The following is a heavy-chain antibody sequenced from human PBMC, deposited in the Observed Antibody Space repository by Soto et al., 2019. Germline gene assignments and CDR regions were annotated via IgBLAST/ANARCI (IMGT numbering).Heavy chain of an antibody. Sequence: SETLSLTCAVSGGSISSSNWWSWVRQPPGKGLEWIGEIYHSGSTNYNPSLKSRVTISVDKSKNQFSLKLSSVTAADTAVYYCARRTYYYDSSGYYQPYYGMDVWGQGTTVTVSS. CDR3: ARRTYYYDSSGYYQPYYGMDV. D-gene: IGHD3-22*01. CDR1: GGSISSSNW. J-gene: IGHJ6*02. CDR2: IYHSGST. V-gene: IGHV4-4*02.